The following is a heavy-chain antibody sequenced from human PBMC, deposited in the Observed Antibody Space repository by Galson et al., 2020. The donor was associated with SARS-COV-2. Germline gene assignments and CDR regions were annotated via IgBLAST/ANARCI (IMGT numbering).Heavy chain of an antibody. CDR2: IDPSDSYT. CDR1: W. J-gene: IGHJ4*02. V-gene: IGHV5-10-1*01. D-gene: IGHD6-13*01. CDR3: ARHVQSVFSSWYLGLWDY. Sequence: WISWVRQMPGKGLEWMGRIDPSDSYTNYSPSFQGHVTISADKSISTAYLQWSILKASDTAMYYCARHVQSVFSSWYLGLWDYWGQGTLVTVSS.